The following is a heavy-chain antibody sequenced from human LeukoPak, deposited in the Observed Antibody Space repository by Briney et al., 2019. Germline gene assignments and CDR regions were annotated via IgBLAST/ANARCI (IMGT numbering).Heavy chain of an antibody. CDR2: IKQDGSEK. J-gene: IGHJ4*02. Sequence: GGSLRLSCAASGFTFSSYWMSWVRQAPGKGLEWLANIKQDGSEKYYVDSVKGRFTISRDNAKNSLYLQMNSLRAEDTAVYYCARGPLYSSGWSYYFDYWGQGTLVTVSS. V-gene: IGHV3-7*03. CDR3: ARGPLYSSGWSYYFDY. CDR1: GFTFSSYW. D-gene: IGHD6-19*01.